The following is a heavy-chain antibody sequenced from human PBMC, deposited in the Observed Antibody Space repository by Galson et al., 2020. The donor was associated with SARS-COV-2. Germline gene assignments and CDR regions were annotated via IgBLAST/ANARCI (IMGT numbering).Heavy chain of an antibody. CDR2: IWYDGSNK. J-gene: IGHJ4*02. CDR3: ARTALSGSNAEFDY. D-gene: IGHD1-26*01. V-gene: IGHV3-33*01. CDR1: GFTFSSYG. Sequence: QAGGSLRLSCVASGFTFSSYGMHWVRQSPGKGLEWVAFIWYDGSNKFYVDSVKGRFTIYRDNSKNTLYLQMDSLRAEDTALYYCARTALSGSNAEFDYWGQGTLVTVSS.